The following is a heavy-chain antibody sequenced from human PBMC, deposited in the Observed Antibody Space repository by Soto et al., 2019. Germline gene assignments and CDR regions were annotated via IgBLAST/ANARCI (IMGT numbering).Heavy chain of an antibody. CDR1: GFTFISYG. Sequence: PGGSLRLSCAASGFTFISYGMHWVRQAPGKGLEWVAVIWYDGSNKYYADSVKGRFTISRDNSKNTLYLQMNSLRAEDTAVYYWASSLWFGELYMDVWGQGTTVTSP. D-gene: IGHD3-10*01. CDR3: ASSLWFGELYMDV. CDR2: IWYDGSNK. V-gene: IGHV3-33*01. J-gene: IGHJ6*02.